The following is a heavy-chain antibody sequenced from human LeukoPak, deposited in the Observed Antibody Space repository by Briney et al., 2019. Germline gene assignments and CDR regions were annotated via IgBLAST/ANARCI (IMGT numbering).Heavy chain of an antibody. CDR3: ASNPRLLYGDY. D-gene: IGHD4-17*01. CDR2: ISSSSSYI. Sequence: PGGSLGLSCAASGFTFSSYSMNWVRQAPGKGLEWVSSISSSSSYIYYADSVKGRFTISRDNAKNSLYLQMNSLRAEDTAVYYCASNPRLLYGDYWGQGTLVTVSS. V-gene: IGHV3-21*01. J-gene: IGHJ4*02. CDR1: GFTFSSYS.